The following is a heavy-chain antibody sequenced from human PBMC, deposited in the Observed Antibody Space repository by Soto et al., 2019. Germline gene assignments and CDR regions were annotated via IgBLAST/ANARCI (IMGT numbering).Heavy chain of an antibody. J-gene: IGHJ3*02. D-gene: IGHD1-26*01. CDR1: GYTFTSYA. Sequence: ASVKVSCKASGYTFTSYAMHWVRQAPGQRLEWMGWINAGNGNTKYSQKFQGRVTITRDTSASTAYMELSSLRSEDTAVYYCARDPVGTDDAFDIWGQGTMVTVSS. CDR3: ARDPVGTDDAFDI. CDR2: INAGNGNT. V-gene: IGHV1-3*01.